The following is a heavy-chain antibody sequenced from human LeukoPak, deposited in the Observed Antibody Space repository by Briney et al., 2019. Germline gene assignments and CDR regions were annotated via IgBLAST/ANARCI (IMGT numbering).Heavy chain of an antibody. CDR3: TRPPFI. CDR2: IYPADSDT. V-gene: IGHV5-51*01. J-gene: IGHJ3*02. CDR1: GYXFTTNW. Sequence: GESLKISCNGSGYXFTTNWIGWVRQMPGKGLEWMGNIYPADSDTRYSPSFQGQVTISVDKSTSTAYLQWASLKASDTAMYYCTRPPFIWGQGTMVTVSS.